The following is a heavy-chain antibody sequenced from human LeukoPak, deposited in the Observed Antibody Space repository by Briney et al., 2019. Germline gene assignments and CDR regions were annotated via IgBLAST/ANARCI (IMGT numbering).Heavy chain of an antibody. CDR1: GXSISSSSFY. V-gene: IGHV4-39*01. CDR2: IYYRGNI. J-gene: IGHJ4*02. Sequence: SETLSLTCSVSGXSISSSSFYWGWIRQPPGKGLEWIGSIYYRGNIYYNPSLKSRLTMSVDTSKNQFSLSLKSVTAADTAVYFCASLDHSSSYFDHWGQGTLVTVSS. CDR3: ASLDHSSSYFDH. D-gene: IGHD6-6*01.